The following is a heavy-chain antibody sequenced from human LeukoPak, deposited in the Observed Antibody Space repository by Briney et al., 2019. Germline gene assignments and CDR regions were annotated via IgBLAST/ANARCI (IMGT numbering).Heavy chain of an antibody. D-gene: IGHD3-10*02. CDR3: AELGITMIGGV. CDR2: INLNSGGT. V-gene: IGHV1-2*02. Sequence: ASVKVSCKASAYRFTGYYLHWVRQAPGQGLEWMGWINLNSGGTNYAQKFQGRVTMTRDTSISTAYMDLSRLRSDDTAVYYCAELGITMIGGVWGKGTTVTISS. CDR1: AYRFTGYY. J-gene: IGHJ6*04.